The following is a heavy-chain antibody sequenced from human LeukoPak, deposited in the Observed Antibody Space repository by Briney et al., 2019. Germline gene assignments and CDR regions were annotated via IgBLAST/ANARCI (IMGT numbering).Heavy chain of an antibody. CDR3: ARDRPVRGVIKRAFDY. D-gene: IGHD3-10*01. CDR1: GGSFSNYY. J-gene: IGHJ4*02. CDR2: INHSGST. Sequence: LETLSLTCAVYGGSFSNYYWSWIRQPPGKGLEWIGEINHSGSTNYNPSLKSRVTISVDTSKNQFSLKLSSVTAADTAVYYCARDRPVRGVIKRAFDYWGQGTLVTVSS. V-gene: IGHV4-34*01.